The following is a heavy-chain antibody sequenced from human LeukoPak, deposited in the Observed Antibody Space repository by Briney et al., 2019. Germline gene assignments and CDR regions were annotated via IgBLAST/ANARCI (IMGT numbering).Heavy chain of an antibody. V-gene: IGHV1-2*02. CDR3: ARGPEPAIAVGRFDP. Sequence: ASVKVSCKASGYTFTGYYLHWVRQAPGQGLEWMGWINPKSGGTIYAQKFQGRVTMTRDSSLSTAYMEVTRLRSNDTAVYYCARGPEPAIAVGRFDPWGQGSLVTVSS. J-gene: IGHJ5*02. CDR2: INPKSGGT. D-gene: IGHD6-19*01. CDR1: GYTFTGYY.